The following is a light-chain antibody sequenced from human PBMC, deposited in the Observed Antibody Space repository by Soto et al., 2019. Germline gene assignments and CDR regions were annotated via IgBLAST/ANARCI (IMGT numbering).Light chain of an antibody. CDR1: QNIATY. CDR2: AAS. J-gene: IGKJ1*01. V-gene: IGKV1-39*01. Sequence: DIQMTQSPSSLSASVGDRVTITCRASQNIATYLNWYQQTPGKAPKLLIYAASTLQSGVPSRFSGSGSGTDFTLTISCLQSEDFATYYCQQYYSYPRTFGQGTKVEIK. CDR3: QQYYSYPRT.